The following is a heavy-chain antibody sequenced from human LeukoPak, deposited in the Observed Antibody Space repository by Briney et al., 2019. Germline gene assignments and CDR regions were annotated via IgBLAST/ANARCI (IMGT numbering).Heavy chain of an antibody. CDR2: IYPNSGGT. Sequence: GASVKVSCKASGYTFTGYYMHWVLQAPGQALEWMGWIYPNSGGTNYAQKFQGRVTMTRDTSISTAYMELSRLRSDDTAVFYCAKPDGDYVGQLDAFDIWGQGTMVTVSS. D-gene: IGHD4-17*01. V-gene: IGHV1-2*02. CDR3: AKPDGDYVGQLDAFDI. CDR1: GYTFTGYY. J-gene: IGHJ3*02.